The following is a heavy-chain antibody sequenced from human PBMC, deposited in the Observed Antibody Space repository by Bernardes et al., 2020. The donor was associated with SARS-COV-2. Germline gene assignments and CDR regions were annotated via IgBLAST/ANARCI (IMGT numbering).Heavy chain of an antibody. CDR3: ARSPSQLDILAYDY. CDR1: GGSVSGYY. Sequence: SETLSLTCAVYGGSVSGYYWTWIRRPPGQGLEWIGEMDYNGNTNYNPSFKSRVAISADTSQNQLSLKMTSVTVADTAVYYCARSPSQLDILAYDYWGQGTLVTVSS. CDR2: MDYNGNT. J-gene: IGHJ4*02. D-gene: IGHD3-9*01. V-gene: IGHV4-34*01.